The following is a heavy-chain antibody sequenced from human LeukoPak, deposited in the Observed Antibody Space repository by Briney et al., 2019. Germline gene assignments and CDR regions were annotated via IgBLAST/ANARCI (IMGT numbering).Heavy chain of an antibody. V-gene: IGHV3-66*01. J-gene: IGHJ3*02. CDR2: IYSGRST. CDR1: GFTVSSNY. D-gene: IGHD1-26*01. CDR3: ARGWEFDDAFDI. Sequence: GGSLTLSCAASGFTVSSNYMSWVRQDPGGGLEWVSVIYSGRSTYYADSVKGRFTISRDNSKNALFLQMNGLRAGDTAVYYCARGWEFDDAFDIWGQGTMVTVSS.